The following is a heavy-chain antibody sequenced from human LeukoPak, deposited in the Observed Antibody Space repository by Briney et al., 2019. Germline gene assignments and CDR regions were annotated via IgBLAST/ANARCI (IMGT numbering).Heavy chain of an antibody. Sequence: PGGSLRLSCAASGFTFSSYAMSWVRQAPGKGLEWVSAISGSGGSTYYADSVKGRFTISRDNSKNTLYLQMNSLRAEDTAVCYCATYTSITIFGVVTPFDYWGQGTLVTVSS. CDR2: ISGSGGST. CDR1: GFTFSSYA. V-gene: IGHV3-23*01. D-gene: IGHD3-3*01. CDR3: ATYTSITIFGVVTPFDY. J-gene: IGHJ4*02.